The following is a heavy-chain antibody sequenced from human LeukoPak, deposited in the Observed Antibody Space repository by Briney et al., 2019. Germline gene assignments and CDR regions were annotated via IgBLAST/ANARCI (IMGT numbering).Heavy chain of an antibody. V-gene: IGHV3-7*03. J-gene: IGHJ3*02. CDR2: IQQDESEE. CDR1: GFTFNIYH. Sequence: GGSPRLSCAASGFTFNIYHMSWVRQAPGKGLEWVANIQQDESEEYYVDSVKGRFTISRDNAKNSLYLQMNSLRVEDTAVYYCARGGSYLSAFDIWGQGTMVTVSS. D-gene: IGHD1-26*01. CDR3: ARGGSYLSAFDI.